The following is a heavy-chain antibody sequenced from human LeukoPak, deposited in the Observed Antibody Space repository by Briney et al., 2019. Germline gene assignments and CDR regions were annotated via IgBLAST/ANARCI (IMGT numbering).Heavy chain of an antibody. CDR2: ISGSGGST. V-gene: IGHV3-23*01. Sequence: PGGSLRLSCAASGFTFSSYAMSWVRQAPGKGLEWVSAISGSGGSTYYADPVKGRFTISRDNSKNTLYLQMNRLRAEDTAVYYCEKEAVLRFLEWTQPAAPFDYWGQETLVTVSS. D-gene: IGHD3-3*01. J-gene: IGHJ4*02. CDR1: GFTFSSYA. CDR3: EKEAVLRFLEWTQPAAPFDY.